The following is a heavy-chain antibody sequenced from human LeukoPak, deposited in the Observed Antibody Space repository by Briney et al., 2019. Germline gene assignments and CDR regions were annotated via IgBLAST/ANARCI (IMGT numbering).Heavy chain of an antibody. J-gene: IGHJ6*03. CDR1: GFTFSSYS. D-gene: IGHD6-19*01. Sequence: GGSLRLSCAASGFTFSSYSVNWVRQAPGKGLEWVSSISRSSSYIYYADSVKGRFTISRDNAKNSLYLQMNSLRAEDTAVYYCARDPAAGHYYYMDVWGKGTTVTISS. V-gene: IGHV3-21*01. CDR2: ISRSSSYI. CDR3: ARDPAAGHYYYMDV.